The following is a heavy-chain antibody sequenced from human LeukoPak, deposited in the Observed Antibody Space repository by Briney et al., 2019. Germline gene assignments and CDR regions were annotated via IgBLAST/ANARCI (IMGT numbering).Heavy chain of an antibody. V-gene: IGHV1-2*02. CDR2: INPNSGGT. CDR1: GYTFTDYY. Sequence: GASVKVSCKASGYTFTDYYIHWVRQAPGQGLEWMGWINPNSGGTKYAQKFQGRVTMTTDTSISTAYMEMSRLTSDDTAVYYCARDAHNGYEFHDWFDPWGQEPWSPSPQ. CDR3: ARDAHNGYEFHDWFDP. J-gene: IGHJ5*02. D-gene: IGHD5-12*01.